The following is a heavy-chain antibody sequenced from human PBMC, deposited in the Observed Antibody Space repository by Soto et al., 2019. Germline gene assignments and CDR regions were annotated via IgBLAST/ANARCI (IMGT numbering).Heavy chain of an antibody. CDR2: IYYSGST. CDR1: GGSISSYY. J-gene: IGHJ4*02. CDR3: ARGGAAAGLFDY. V-gene: IGHV4-59*01. Sequence: QVQLQESGPGLVKPSETLSLSCTVSGGSISSYYWSWIRQPPGKGLEWIGYIYYSGSTNYNPSLRSLVTISVDTSKNQFSLKLSSVTAADTAVYYCARGGAAAGLFDYWGQGTLVTVSS. D-gene: IGHD6-13*01.